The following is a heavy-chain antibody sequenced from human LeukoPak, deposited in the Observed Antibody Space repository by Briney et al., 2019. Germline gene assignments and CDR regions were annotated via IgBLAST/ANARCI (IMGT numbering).Heavy chain of an antibody. Sequence: PSETLSLTCTVSGGSISSSSYYWGWIRQPPGRGLEGFGSIFYSGSTYYNPPLKSRVTISVDTSKHQFSLKLSSVTAADTAVYYCARTLDCTSTSCGNWFDPWGQGTLVTVSS. CDR3: ARTLDCTSTSCGNWFDP. J-gene: IGHJ5*02. D-gene: IGHD2-2*01. CDR2: IFYSGST. CDR1: GGSISSSSYY. V-gene: IGHV4-39*07.